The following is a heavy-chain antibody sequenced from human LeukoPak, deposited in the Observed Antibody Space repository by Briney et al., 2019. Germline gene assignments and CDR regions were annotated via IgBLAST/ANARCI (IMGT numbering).Heavy chain of an antibody. CDR2: MNPNSGNT. Sequence: ASVKVSCKASGYTFTSYGISWVRQATGQGLEWMGWMNPNSGNTGYAQKFQGRVTMTRNTSISTAYMELSSLRSEDTAVYYCARSRTVTVTLPGYWGQGTLVTVSS. V-gene: IGHV1-8*02. J-gene: IGHJ4*02. CDR1: GYTFTSYG. CDR3: ARSRTVTVTLPGY. D-gene: IGHD4-17*01.